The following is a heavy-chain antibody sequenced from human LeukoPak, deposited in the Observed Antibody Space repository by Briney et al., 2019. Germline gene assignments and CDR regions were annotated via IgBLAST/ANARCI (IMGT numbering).Heavy chain of an antibody. J-gene: IGHJ6*03. CDR1: GGSFSGYY. CDR2: INHSGST. Sequence: SETLSLTCAVYGGSFSGYYWSWIRQPPGKGLEWIGEINHSGSTNYNPSLKSRVTISVDTSKNQFSLKLTSVTAADTAVYYCTGGYDQNYYYYYYMDVWGKGTTVTVSS. V-gene: IGHV4-34*03. CDR3: TGGYDQNYYYYYYMDV. D-gene: IGHD5-12*01.